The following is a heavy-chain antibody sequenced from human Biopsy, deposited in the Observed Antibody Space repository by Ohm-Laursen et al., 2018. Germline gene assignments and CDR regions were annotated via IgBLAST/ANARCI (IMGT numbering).Heavy chain of an antibody. V-gene: IGHV1-18*01. D-gene: IGHD2-2*01. CDR1: GYTFTSYG. CDR2: NNTYNANT. J-gene: IGHJ6*02. CDR3: TRDYQPKIMEIRYYDYGMDV. Sequence: ASVNVSRKVSGYTFTSYGISWVRQAPGQGLEWMGWNNTYNANTDYAQKVQGRVTMTTDTSTSTAYMELRSMRSDDTAVYYCTRDYQPKIMEIRYYDYGMDVWGLETTVTVSS.